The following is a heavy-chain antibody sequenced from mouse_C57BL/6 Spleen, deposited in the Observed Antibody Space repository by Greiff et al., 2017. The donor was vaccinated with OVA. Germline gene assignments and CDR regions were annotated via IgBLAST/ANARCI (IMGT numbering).Heavy chain of an antibody. CDR1: GYTFTSYG. Sequence: VQLQQSGAELARPGASVKLSCKASGYTFTSYGISWVKQRTGQGLEWIGEIYPRSGNTYYNEKFKGKATLTADKSSSSAYMELRSLTSADSAVYFCARWSGSSLDYWGQGTTLTVSS. CDR3: ARWSGSSLDY. J-gene: IGHJ2*01. D-gene: IGHD1-1*01. V-gene: IGHV1-81*01. CDR2: IYPRSGNT.